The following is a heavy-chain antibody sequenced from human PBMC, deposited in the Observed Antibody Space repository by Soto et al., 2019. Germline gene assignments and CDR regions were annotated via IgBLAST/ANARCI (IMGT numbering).Heavy chain of an antibody. CDR2: IIPIFGTA. J-gene: IGHJ6*02. Sequence: SVKVSCKASGGTFSSYAISWVRQAPGQGLEWMGGIIPIFGTANYAQKFQGRVTITADESTSTAYMELSSLRSEDTAVYYCARFDCTNGVCPLYYYYYGMDVWGQGTTVTVSS. D-gene: IGHD2-8*01. CDR3: ARFDCTNGVCPLYYYYYGMDV. V-gene: IGHV1-69*13. CDR1: GGTFSSYA.